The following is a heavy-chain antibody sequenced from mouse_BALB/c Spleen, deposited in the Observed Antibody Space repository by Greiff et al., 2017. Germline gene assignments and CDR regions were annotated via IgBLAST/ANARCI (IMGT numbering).Heavy chain of an antibody. CDR3: ATYYRYDGFDY. V-gene: IGHV5-6*01. CDR2: ISSGGSYT. CDR1: GFTFSSYG. Sequence: DVQLVESGGDLVKPGGSLKLSCAASGFTFSSYGMSWVRQTPDKRLEWVATISSGGSYTYYPDSVKGRFTISRDNAKNTLYLQMSSLKSEDTAMYYCATYYRYDGFDYWGQGTTLTVSS. D-gene: IGHD2-14*01. J-gene: IGHJ2*01.